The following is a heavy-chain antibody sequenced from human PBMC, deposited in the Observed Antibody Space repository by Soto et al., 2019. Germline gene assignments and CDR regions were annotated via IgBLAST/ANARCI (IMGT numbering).Heavy chain of an antibody. D-gene: IGHD6-13*01. J-gene: IGHJ6*02. CDR2: IIPIFGTT. CDR1: GGTFSSYA. Sequence: SVKVSCKASGGTFSSYAINWVRQAPGQGLEWMGRIIPIFGTTNYAQKFQGRVTITADESTRTAYMELSSLRSEDTAVYYCARGRYSSYYYYGMDVWSQGTTVTVSS. V-gene: IGHV1-69*13. CDR3: ARGRYSSYYYYGMDV.